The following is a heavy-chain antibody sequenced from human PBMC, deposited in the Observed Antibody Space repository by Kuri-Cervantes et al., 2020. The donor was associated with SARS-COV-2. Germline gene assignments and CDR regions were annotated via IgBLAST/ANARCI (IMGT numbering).Heavy chain of an antibody. D-gene: IGHD2-2*01. CDR1: GFTFSSYW. V-gene: IGHV3-7*01. CDR2: IKQDGSEK. CDR3: ARRYCSGSSCYPHFDF. J-gene: IGHJ4*02. Sequence: GEFLEISCAASGFTFSSYWMSWVRQAPGKGLEWVANIKQDGSEKYCVDSVKGRFTISRDNAENSLYLQMNSLRAEDTAVYYCARRYCSGSSCYPHFDFWGQGALVTVSS.